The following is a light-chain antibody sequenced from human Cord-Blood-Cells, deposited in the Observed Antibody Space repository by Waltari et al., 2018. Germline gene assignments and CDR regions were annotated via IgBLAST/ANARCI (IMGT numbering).Light chain of an antibody. CDR2: DAS. CDR3: QQRSNWHPLT. CDR1: QSVSSY. J-gene: IGKJ4*01. Sequence: IVLTQSSTTLALSPGVRANLSCRASQSVSSYLAWYQQKPGQAPRLLIYDASNRATGIPARFSGSGSGTDFTLTISSLEPEDFAVYYCQQRSNWHPLTFGGGTKVEIK. V-gene: IGKV3-11*01.